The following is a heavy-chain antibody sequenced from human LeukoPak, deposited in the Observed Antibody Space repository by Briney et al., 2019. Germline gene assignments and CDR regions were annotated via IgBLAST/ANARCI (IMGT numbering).Heavy chain of an antibody. CDR3: ARATGANCYWGSNF. D-gene: IGHD2-15*01. J-gene: IGHJ4*02. V-gene: IGHV3-23*01. Sequence: GGSLRLSCVASGLAFNTFAMTWVRQAPGKGLEWVSSICSDDGRTYYADSVKGRFTIPRDNAQNTLYLQMINLRAEDTALYYCARATGANCYWGSNFWGQGTLVTVSP. CDR2: ICSDDGRT. CDR1: GLAFNTFA.